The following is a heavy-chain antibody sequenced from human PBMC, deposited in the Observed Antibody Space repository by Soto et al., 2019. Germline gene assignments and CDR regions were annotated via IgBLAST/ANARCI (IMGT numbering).Heavy chain of an antibody. D-gene: IGHD2-8*02. CDR3: ARDKITGLFDY. CDR2: INHSGST. CDR1: GGSISNYY. Sequence: SETLSLTCAVYGGSISNYYWSWLRQPPGTGLEWIGEINHSGSTNYNPSLKSRVTISVDTSKNQFSLKLTSVTAADTAVYYCARDKITGLFDYWGQGTLVTVSS. J-gene: IGHJ4*02. V-gene: IGHV4-34*01.